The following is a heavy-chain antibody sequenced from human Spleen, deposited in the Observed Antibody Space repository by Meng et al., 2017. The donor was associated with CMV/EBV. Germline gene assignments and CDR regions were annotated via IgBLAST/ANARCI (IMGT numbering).Heavy chain of an antibody. CDR1: GFTFSSYS. D-gene: IGHD3-3*01. V-gene: IGHV3-21*01. J-gene: IGHJ4*02. Sequence: GLLVEAGGGLVKAGGSLRLFCAASGFTFSSYSMNWVRQAPGKGLEWVSSISSSSSYIYYADSVKGRFTISRDNAKNSLYLQMNSLRAEDTAVYYCARDGFGSGGVGWGQGTLVTVSS. CDR3: ARDGFGSGGVG. CDR2: ISSSSSYI.